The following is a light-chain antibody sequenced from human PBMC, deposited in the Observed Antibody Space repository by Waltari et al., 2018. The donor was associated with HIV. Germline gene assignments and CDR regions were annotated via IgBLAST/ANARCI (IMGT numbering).Light chain of an antibody. CDR2: AAS. J-gene: IGKJ2*03. CDR1: QSISNY. CDR3: QQSYNTSYS. Sequence: DIQMTQSPSSLSASVGDRVTITCRASQSISNYLNWYQQKPGKAPKRLIYAASNLQSGVPSGFSGSGSGTDFTLTISSLQPEDFATYYCQQSYNTSYSFGQGTKLEIK. V-gene: IGKV1-39*01.